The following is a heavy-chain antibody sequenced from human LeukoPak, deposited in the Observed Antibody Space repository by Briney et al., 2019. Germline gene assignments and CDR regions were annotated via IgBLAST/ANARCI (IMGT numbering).Heavy chain of an antibody. CDR3: AKDLPPIAVAGFFDY. Sequence: GRSLRLSCAASGFTFSSYGMHWVRQAPGKGLEWVAVIWYDGSNKYYADSVKGRFTISRDNSKNTLYLQMNSLRAEDTAVYYCAKDLPPIAVAGFFDYWGQGTLVTVSS. CDR1: GFTFSSYG. V-gene: IGHV3-33*06. D-gene: IGHD6-19*01. J-gene: IGHJ4*02. CDR2: IWYDGSNK.